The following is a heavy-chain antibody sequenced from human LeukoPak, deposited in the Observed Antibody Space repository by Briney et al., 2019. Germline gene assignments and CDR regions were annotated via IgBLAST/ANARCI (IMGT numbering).Heavy chain of an antibody. J-gene: IGHJ1*01. D-gene: IGHD4-11*01. CDR1: GYTFTSYG. CDR3: ARDKAVTTELTQYFHH. CDR2: ISAYNGNT. V-gene: IGHV1-18*01. Sequence: ASVKVSCKASGYTFTSYGISWVRQAPGQGLEWMGWISAYNGNTNYAQKFQGRVTMTTDTSTSTAYMELRSLTSYDTAVYYCARDKAVTTELTQYFHHWGQGTLVTVSS.